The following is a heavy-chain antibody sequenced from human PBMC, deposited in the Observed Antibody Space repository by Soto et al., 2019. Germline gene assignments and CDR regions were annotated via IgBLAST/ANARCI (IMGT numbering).Heavy chain of an antibody. CDR2: ITWNSGTI. CDR1: GFTFDDYA. CDR3: ARDSSGWDAFDI. V-gene: IGHV3-9*01. Sequence: EVQLVESGGGLVQPGRSLRLSCTVSGFTFDDYAKHWVRQAPGKGLEWVSGITWNSGTIGYADSVKGRFTISRDNAKNSLYLQMNSLRTEDTALYYCARDSSGWDAFDIWGQGTMVIVSS. D-gene: IGHD6-19*01. J-gene: IGHJ3*02.